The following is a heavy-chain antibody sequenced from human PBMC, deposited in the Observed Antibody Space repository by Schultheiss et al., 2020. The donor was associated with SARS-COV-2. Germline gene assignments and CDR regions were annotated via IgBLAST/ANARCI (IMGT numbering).Heavy chain of an antibody. CDR2: IYYSGST. CDR1: GGSISSSSYY. J-gene: IGHJ3*02. D-gene: IGHD3-16*02. V-gene: IGHV4-39*07. Sequence: SETLSLTCAVYGGSISSSSYYWGWIRQPPGKGLEWIGSIYYSGSTYYNPSLKSRVTISVDTSKNQFSLKLSSVTAADTAVYYCAREPPSYDYIWGSYRFGAFDIWGQGTMVTVSS. CDR3: AREPPSYDYIWGSYRFGAFDI.